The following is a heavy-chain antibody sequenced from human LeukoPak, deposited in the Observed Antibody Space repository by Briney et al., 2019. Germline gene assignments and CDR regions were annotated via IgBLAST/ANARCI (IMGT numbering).Heavy chain of an antibody. CDR3: AKGYTRAIYCSSTSCSYDAFDI. V-gene: IGHV3-NL1*01. D-gene: IGHD2-2*01. J-gene: IGHJ3*02. CDR1: GFTFSSYG. Sequence: GGSLRLSCAASGFTFSSYGMHWVRQAPGKGLEWVSAISGSGGSTYYADSVKGRFTISRDNSKNTLYLQMNSLRAEDTAVYYCAKGYTRAIYCSSTSCSYDAFDIWGQGTMVTVSS. CDR2: ISGSGGST.